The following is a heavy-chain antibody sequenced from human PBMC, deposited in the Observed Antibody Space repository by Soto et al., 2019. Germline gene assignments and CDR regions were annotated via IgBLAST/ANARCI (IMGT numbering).Heavy chain of an antibody. CDR3: ARPYRRGYSYGSAGY. CDR2: IYPGDSDT. CDR1: GYSFTSYW. Sequence: PGESLKISCKGSGYSFTSYWIGWVRQMPGKGLEWMGIIYPGDSDTRYSPSFQGQVTISADKSISTAYLQWSSLKASDTAMYYCARPYRRGYSYGSAGYWGQGTLVTVSS. J-gene: IGHJ4*02. D-gene: IGHD5-18*01. V-gene: IGHV5-51*01.